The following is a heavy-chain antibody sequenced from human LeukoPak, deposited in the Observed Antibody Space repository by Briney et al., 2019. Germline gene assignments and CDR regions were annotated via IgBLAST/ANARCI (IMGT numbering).Heavy chain of an antibody. CDR3: ATWAGGLLYDYYYYGMDV. V-gene: IGHV1-24*01. J-gene: IGHJ6*02. D-gene: IGHD3-3*01. CDR1: GHTLTELS. CDR2: FDPEDGET. Sequence: ASVKVSCKVSGHTLTELSMHWVRQAPGKGLEWMGGFDPEDGETIYAQKFQGRVTMTEDTSTDTAYMELSSLRSEDTAVYYCATWAGGLLYDYYYYGMDVWGQGTTVTVSS.